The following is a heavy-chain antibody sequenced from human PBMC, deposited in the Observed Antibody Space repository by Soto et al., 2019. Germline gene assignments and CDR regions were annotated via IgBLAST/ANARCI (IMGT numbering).Heavy chain of an antibody. CDR1: GYTFTSYD. CDR3: ARGYIQLWLTYYYGMDV. CDR2: MNPNSGNT. D-gene: IGHD5-18*01. V-gene: IGHV1-8*01. J-gene: IGHJ6*02. Sequence: ASVKVSCKASGYTFTSYDINWVRQATGQGLEWMGWMNPNSGNTGYAQKFQGRVTMTRNTSISTAYMELSSLRSEDTAVYYCARGYIQLWLTYYYGMDVWGQGTTVTVSS.